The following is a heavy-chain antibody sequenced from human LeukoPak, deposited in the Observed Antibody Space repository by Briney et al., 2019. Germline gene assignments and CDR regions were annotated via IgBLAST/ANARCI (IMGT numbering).Heavy chain of an antibody. CDR2: ISSAGDII. J-gene: IGHJ4*02. CDR1: GFTFSDYY. V-gene: IGHV3-11*01. Sequence: GGSLRLSCAVSGFTFSDYYMSWIRQAPGKGLEWLSYISSAGDIIYYADSVKGRFTISRDNAKNSLYLQINSLRAKDTALYYCARNAPFRNDGWPLFDYWGQGTLVTVSS. CDR3: ARNAPFRNDGWPLFDY. D-gene: IGHD1-1*01.